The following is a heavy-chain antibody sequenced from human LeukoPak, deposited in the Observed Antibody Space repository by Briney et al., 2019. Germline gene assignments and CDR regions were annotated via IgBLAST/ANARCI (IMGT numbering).Heavy chain of an antibody. CDR1: GYTFSNYG. J-gene: IGHJ3*02. D-gene: IGHD3-9*01. Sequence: ASVKVSCKASGYTFSNYGISWVRQAPGQGLEWMGWINPNSGGTNYAQKFQGRVTVTRDTSISTAYMELSRLRSDDTAVYYCARGGILTGYPIWGQGTMVTVSS. V-gene: IGHV1-2*02. CDR2: INPNSGGT. CDR3: ARGGILTGYPI.